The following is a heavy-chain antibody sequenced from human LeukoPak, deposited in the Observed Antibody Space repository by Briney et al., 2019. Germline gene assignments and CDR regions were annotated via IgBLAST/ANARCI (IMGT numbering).Heavy chain of an antibody. Sequence: SETLSLTCAVYGESFNNYYWTWIRQSPGKGLEWIGEINHSGSTNYNPSLKSRLSISVDPSKNQFSLKLTSVIAADTAVCYCARAGWFGELYGPLDFWGQGTLVTVSS. V-gene: IGHV4-34*01. D-gene: IGHD3-10*01. CDR3: ARAGWFGELYGPLDF. CDR1: GESFNNYY. J-gene: IGHJ4*02. CDR2: INHSGST.